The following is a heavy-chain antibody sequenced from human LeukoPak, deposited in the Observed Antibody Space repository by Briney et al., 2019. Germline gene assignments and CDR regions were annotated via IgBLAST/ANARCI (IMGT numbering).Heavy chain of an antibody. CDR3: ARGWRPDGNYYYYYYMDV. CDR2: IRYDGSNK. J-gene: IGHJ6*03. CDR1: GFTFSSYG. Sequence: PGGSLRLSCAASGFTFSSYGMHWVRQAPGKGLEWVAVIRYDGSNKYYADSVKGRFTISRDNSKNTLYLQMNSLRAEDTAVYYCARGWRPDGNYYYYYYMDVWGKGTTVTVSS. D-gene: IGHD1-14*01. V-gene: IGHV3-33*01.